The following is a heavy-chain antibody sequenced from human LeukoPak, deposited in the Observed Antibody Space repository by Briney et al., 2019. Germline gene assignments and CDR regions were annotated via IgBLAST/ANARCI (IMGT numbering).Heavy chain of an antibody. J-gene: IGHJ3*02. Sequence: GGSLRLSCAASGFTFSSFEMNWVRQAPGKGLEWVSYISSSASTIYYADSVKGRFTISRDNAKNSLYLQMNSLRAEDTAVYYCARVGDAFDIWGQGTMVTVSS. CDR2: ISSSASTI. V-gene: IGHV3-48*03. CDR1: GFTFSSFE. D-gene: IGHD3-16*01. CDR3: ARVGDAFDI.